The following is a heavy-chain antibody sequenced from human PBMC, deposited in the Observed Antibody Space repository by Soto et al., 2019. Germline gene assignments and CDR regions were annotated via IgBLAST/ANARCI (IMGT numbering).Heavy chain of an antibody. V-gene: IGHV1-69*12. Sequence: QVKLVQSGAEVKKPGSSVKVSCKASGGTFSSYAISWVRQAPGQGLEWMGWIIPIFGTANYAQKFQGRVTITADESTSTAYMELSSLRSDDTAVYYCARGLEPTTVTTEPFDYWGQGTLVTVSS. D-gene: IGHD4-17*01. CDR3: ARGLEPTTVTTEPFDY. J-gene: IGHJ4*02. CDR1: GGTFSSYA. CDR2: IIPIFGTA.